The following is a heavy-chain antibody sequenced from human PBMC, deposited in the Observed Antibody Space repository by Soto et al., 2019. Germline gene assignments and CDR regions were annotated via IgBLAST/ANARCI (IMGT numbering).Heavy chain of an antibody. CDR2: IYFSGTT. CDR3: ARLWLYSYYMDV. J-gene: IGHJ6*03. D-gene: IGHD3-16*01. CDR1: GDSIITTSYY. Sequence: PSETLSLTCTVSGDSIITTSYYWGWLRQPPGKGLEWIGSIYFSGTTYYNPSLKSRVTISVDTSKNQFSLKLTSVTAADTAVFYCARLWLYSYYMDVWGTGTTVTVSS. V-gene: IGHV4-39*01.